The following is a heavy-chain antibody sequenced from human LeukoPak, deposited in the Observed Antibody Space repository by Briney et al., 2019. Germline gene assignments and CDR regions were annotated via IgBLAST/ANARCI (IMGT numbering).Heavy chain of an antibody. D-gene: IGHD3-10*01. Sequence: GGSLRLSCAASGFTFSSYAMSWVRQAPGKGLEWVSGISGSSGSTYYADSVKGRFTISRDNSKNTLYLQMNSLRAEDTAVYYCAKEGTPQVSTWYDLWGQGTQVIVSS. CDR1: GFTFSSYA. CDR2: ISGSSGST. J-gene: IGHJ5*02. V-gene: IGHV3-23*01. CDR3: AKEGTPQVSTWYDL.